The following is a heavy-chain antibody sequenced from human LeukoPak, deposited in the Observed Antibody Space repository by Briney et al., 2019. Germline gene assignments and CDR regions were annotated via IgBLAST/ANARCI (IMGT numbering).Heavy chain of an antibody. CDR3: ASLTTAEAFDI. CDR1: GGSFSGYY. V-gene: IGHV4-59*01. CDR2: IYDSGST. D-gene: IGHD3-22*01. Sequence: SETLSLTCAVYGGSFSGYYWSWIRQPPGKGLEWIGYIYDSGSTNYNPSLKSRVTISVDTSKNQFSLKLSSVTAADTAVYYCASLTTAEAFDIWGQGTMVTVSS. J-gene: IGHJ3*02.